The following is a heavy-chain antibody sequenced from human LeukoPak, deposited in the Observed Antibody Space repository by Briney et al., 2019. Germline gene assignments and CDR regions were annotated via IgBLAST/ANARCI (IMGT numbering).Heavy chain of an antibody. CDR3: SLCPVVTHRYNWFDP. Sequence: SETLSLTCAVYGGSFSGYYWSWIRQPPGKGLEWIGEINRGGSTNYNPSLKSRVTISVDTSKNQFSLKLSSVTAADTAVYYCSLCPVVTHRYNWFDPWGQGTLVTVSS. J-gene: IGHJ5*02. D-gene: IGHD4-23*01. V-gene: IGHV4-34*01. CDR2: INRGGST. CDR1: GGSFSGYY.